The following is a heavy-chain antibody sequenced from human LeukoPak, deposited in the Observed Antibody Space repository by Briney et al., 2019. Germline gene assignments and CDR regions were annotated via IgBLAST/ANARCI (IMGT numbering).Heavy chain of an antibody. D-gene: IGHD3-10*01. V-gene: IGHV4-4*07. Sequence: PSETLSLTCTVSGGSISSYYWSWIRQPAGKGLEWIGRIYTSGSTNYNPSLKSRATMSLDMTNNQFSLKLSSVTAADTAVYYCARDRGLDGSDQLDSWGPGTLVTVSS. J-gene: IGHJ5*01. CDR3: ARDRGLDGSDQLDS. CDR2: IYTSGST. CDR1: GGSISSYY.